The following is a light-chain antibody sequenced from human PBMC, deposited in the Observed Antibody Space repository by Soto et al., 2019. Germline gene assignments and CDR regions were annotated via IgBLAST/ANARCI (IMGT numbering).Light chain of an antibody. V-gene: IGKV1-5*03. Sequence: DIQMTQSPSTLSGSVGDRVTITCRASQTISSWLAWYQQKPGKAPKLLIYKASTLKSGVPSRFSGSGSGTEFTLTISSLQPDDFATYYCQQYSSYSRTLGQGTKVDI. J-gene: IGKJ1*01. CDR1: QTISSW. CDR3: QQYSSYSRT. CDR2: KAS.